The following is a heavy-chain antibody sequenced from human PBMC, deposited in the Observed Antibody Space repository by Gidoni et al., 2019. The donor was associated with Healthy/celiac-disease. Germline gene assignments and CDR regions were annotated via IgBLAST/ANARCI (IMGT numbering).Heavy chain of an antibody. Sequence: TGKGLEWVGRIKSKTDGGTTDYAAPVKGGFTISRDDSKNTLYLQMNSLKTEDTAVYYCTTDGAAAVTGGYWGQGTLVTVSS. D-gene: IGHD6-13*01. CDR2: IKSKTDGGTT. V-gene: IGHV3-15*01. J-gene: IGHJ4*02. CDR3: TTDGAAAVTGGY.